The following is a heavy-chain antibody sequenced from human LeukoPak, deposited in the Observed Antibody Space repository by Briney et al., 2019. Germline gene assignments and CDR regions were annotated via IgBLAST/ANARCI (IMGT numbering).Heavy chain of an antibody. J-gene: IGHJ3*02. Sequence: GGSLRLSCAASGLTVSSNYVSWVRQAPGKGLEWVSVIYSGGSTYYADSVKGRFTISRDNSKNTLYLQMNSLRAEDTAVYYCARKYYYDSSGYYYGEDGFDIWGQGTMVTVSS. CDR3: ARKYYYDSSGYYYGEDGFDI. V-gene: IGHV3-66*01. D-gene: IGHD3-22*01. CDR1: GLTVSSNY. CDR2: IYSGGST.